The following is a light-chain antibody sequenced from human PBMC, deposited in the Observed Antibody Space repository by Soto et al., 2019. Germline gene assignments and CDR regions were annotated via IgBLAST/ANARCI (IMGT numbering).Light chain of an antibody. CDR3: QQYYSTPQA. V-gene: IGKV4-1*01. CDR1: QRVLYSSNNKNY. CDR2: WAS. J-gene: IGKJ1*01. Sequence: DIVMTQSPDSLAVSLGERATINCKSSQRVLYSSNNKNYLAWYKQKQGQPPKLXSYWASTRESGVPDRFSGSGSGTDFTLTISSLKAEDVAVYYCQQYYSTPQAFGQGTKVDI.